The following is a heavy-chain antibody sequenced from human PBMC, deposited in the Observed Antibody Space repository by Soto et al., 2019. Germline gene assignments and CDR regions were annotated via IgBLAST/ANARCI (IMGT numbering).Heavy chain of an antibody. CDR2: IYYSGST. CDR1: GGSISSGGYY. CDR3: ARDSLGYYYGMDV. Sequence: PSETLSLTCTVSGGSISSGGYYWSWIRQHPGKGLEWIGYIYYSGSTYYNPSLKSRVTISVDTSKNQFSLKLSSVTAADTAVYYCARDSLGYYYGMDVWGQGTTVTVSS. J-gene: IGHJ6*02. V-gene: IGHV4-31*03.